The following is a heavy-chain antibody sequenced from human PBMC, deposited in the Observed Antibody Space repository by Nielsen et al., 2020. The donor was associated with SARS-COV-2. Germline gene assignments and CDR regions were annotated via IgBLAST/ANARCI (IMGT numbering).Heavy chain of an antibody. CDR1: GISFSGSG. CDR2: IRSKPNNYAT. Sequence: GGSLRLSCAVSGISFSGSGIHWARQASGKGLEWIGRIRSKPNNYATAYGGSVEGRFTISRDDSKSMAYLQMNRLQAEDTAVYYCSMVTTSGWYWGQGTLVTVSS. D-gene: IGHD6-19*01. J-gene: IGHJ4*02. CDR3: SMVTTSGWY. V-gene: IGHV3-73*01.